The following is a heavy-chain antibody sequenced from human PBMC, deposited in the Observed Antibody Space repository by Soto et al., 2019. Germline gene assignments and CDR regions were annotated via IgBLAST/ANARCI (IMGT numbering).Heavy chain of an antibody. Sequence: GGSLRLSCAASGFTFSNAWMSWVRQAPGKGLEWVGRIKSKTDGGTTDYAAPVKGRFTISRDDSKNTLYLQMNSLKTEDTAVYDCTTGVRGVRGVVDYWGQGTLVTVSS. CDR3: TTGVRGVRGVVDY. D-gene: IGHD3-10*01. CDR2: IKSKTDGGTT. J-gene: IGHJ4*02. CDR1: GFTFSNAW. V-gene: IGHV3-15*01.